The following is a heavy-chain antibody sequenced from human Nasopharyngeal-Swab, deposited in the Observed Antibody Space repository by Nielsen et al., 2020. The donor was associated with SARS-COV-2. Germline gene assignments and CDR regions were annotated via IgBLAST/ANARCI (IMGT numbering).Heavy chain of an antibody. CDR3: AKELGDY. J-gene: IGHJ4*02. Sequence: VRQAPGKGLEWVSGISWNSGSIGHADSVKGRFTIPRDNAKNSLYLQMNSLRAEDTALYYCAKELGDYWGQGTLVTVSS. CDR2: ISWNSGSI. V-gene: IGHV3-9*01.